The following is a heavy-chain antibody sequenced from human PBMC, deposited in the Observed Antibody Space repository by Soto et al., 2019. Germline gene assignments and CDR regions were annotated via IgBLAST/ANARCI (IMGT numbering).Heavy chain of an antibody. Sequence: SETLSLTCSVSGGPMTSGAYYWSWIRQPPGEGLEWMGYIYYSGGTSSSPSLESRLTLSVDTSRNQFSLRAEDTAVYYCARSHLSSGSEIAWGQGTLVTVSS. J-gene: IGHJ5*02. D-gene: IGHD3-22*01. CDR1: GGPMTSGAYY. V-gene: IGHV4-30-4*02. CDR3: ARSHLSSGSEIA. CDR2: IYYSGGT.